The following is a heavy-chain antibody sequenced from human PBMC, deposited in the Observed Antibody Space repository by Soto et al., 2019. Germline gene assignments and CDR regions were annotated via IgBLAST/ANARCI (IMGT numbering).Heavy chain of an antibody. Sequence: QVQLVESGGGVVQPGRSLRLSCAASGFTFSRYGMHWVRQAPGKGLEWVAVISYDGSNKYYADSVKGLFTISRDNSTNTLYLQMNSLIDEDTAVYYCAKAPADFEYWGQGTLVTVSS. CDR1: GFTFSRYG. CDR3: AKAPADFEY. J-gene: IGHJ4*02. CDR2: ISYDGSNK. V-gene: IGHV3-30*18.